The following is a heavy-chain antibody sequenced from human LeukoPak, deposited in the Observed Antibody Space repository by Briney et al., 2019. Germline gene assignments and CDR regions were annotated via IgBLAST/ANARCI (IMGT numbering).Heavy chain of an antibody. J-gene: IGHJ4*02. CDR2: MNPNNGDS. D-gene: IGHD6-25*01. Sequence: ASGKVSGKASEYTFTNYHIYWVRHGTAQGLEWVGWMNPNNGDSGYAQKFQRRVTITRDPSISTSYMELRSLRSDDTAVYFCARTTSVTASGYDYWGQGTLVTVSS. CDR3: ARTTSVTASGYDY. CDR1: EYTFTNYH. V-gene: IGHV1-8*03.